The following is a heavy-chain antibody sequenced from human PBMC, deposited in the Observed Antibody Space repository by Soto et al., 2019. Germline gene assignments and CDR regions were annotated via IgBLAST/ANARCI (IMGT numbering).Heavy chain of an antibody. V-gene: IGHV5-51*01. CDR1: GYSFTSYW. Sequence: GESLKISCKGSGYSFTSYWIGWVRQMPGKGLEWMGIIYPGDSDTRYSPSFQGQVTISADKSIRTASLQWSSLKASDTAMYYCAGQSGIAARPSYYYYGMDVWGQGTTVTVSS. CDR3: AGQSGIAARPSYYYYGMDV. CDR2: IYPGDSDT. D-gene: IGHD6-6*01. J-gene: IGHJ6*02.